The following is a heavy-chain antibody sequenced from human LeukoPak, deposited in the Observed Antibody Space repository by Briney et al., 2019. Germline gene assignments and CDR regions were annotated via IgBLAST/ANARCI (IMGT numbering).Heavy chain of an antibody. D-gene: IGHD7-27*01. J-gene: IGHJ4*02. CDR2: IYSTGST. CDR3: ARDRHGDRVSDYFDF. Sequence: SETLSLTCTVSGGSISNYYWSWIRQPAGRGLEWIGRIYSTGSTNYNPSLSSRVTMSVDTSKNQFSLKLDSVTAADTAVYYCARDRHGDRVSDYFDFWGQGALVTVSS. V-gene: IGHV4-4*07. CDR1: GGSISNYY.